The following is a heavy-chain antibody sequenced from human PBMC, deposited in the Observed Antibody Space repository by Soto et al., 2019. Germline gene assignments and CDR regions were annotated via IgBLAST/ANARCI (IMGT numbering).Heavy chain of an antibody. Sequence: LRLSCSASGFTFSDSYMSWIRQAPGKGLEWISYITFSGNTVYYADSLKGRFTISRDNAKNSLYLQMNRLRAEDTAVYYCARVSWREKYGMDVWGQGTTVTVSS. V-gene: IGHV3-11*01. CDR3: ARVSWREKYGMDV. CDR1: GFTFSDSY. CDR2: ITFSGNTV. J-gene: IGHJ6*02.